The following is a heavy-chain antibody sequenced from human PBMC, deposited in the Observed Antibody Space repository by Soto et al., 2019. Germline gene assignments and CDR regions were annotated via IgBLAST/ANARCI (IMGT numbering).Heavy chain of an antibody. D-gene: IGHD4-4*01. J-gene: IGHJ6*03. V-gene: IGHV1-69*12. CDR1: GDTFDTFA. CDR3: ARSKDRDPLGVNYYYTLDV. Sequence: QVQLVQSGAEVIKPGSSVKVSCKASGDTFDTFAISWVRQAPGQGLEWMGGIIPLFRTPRSGQKFQGRVTITADESTATAYMELSSLRSEDTAVYYCARSKDRDPLGVNYYYTLDVWGQGTTVTVSS. CDR2: IIPLFRTP.